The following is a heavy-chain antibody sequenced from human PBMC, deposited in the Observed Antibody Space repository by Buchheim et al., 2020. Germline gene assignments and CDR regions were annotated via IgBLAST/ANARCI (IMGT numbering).Heavy chain of an antibody. CDR3: ARDSLRWSQESWYFDL. V-gene: IGHV3-7*01. D-gene: IGHD4-23*01. Sequence: EVQLVESGGGLVQPGGSLRLSCAASGFTFSSYWMSWVRQAPGKGLEWVANIKQDGSEKYYVDSVKGRFTISRDNAKKSLYLQMNSLRAEDTAVYYCARDSLRWSQESWYFDLWGRGTL. CDR1: GFTFSSYW. J-gene: IGHJ2*01. CDR2: IKQDGSEK.